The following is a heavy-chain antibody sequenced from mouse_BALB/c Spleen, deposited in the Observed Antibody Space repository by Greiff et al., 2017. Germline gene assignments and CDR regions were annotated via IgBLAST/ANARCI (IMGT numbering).Heavy chain of an antibody. J-gene: IGHJ3*01. V-gene: IGHV1S81*02. CDR2: INPSNGRT. CDR3: ARGGVFAY. CDR1: GYTFTSYW. Sequence: VQLQQPGAELVKPGASVKLSCKASGYTFTSYWMHWVKQRPGQGLEWIGEINPSNGRTNYNEKFKSKATLTVDKSSSTAYMQLSSLTSEDSAVYYCARGGVFAYWGQGTLVTVSA.